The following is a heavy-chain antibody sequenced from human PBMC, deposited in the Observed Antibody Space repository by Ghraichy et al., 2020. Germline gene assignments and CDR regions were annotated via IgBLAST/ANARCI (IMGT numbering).Heavy chain of an antibody. D-gene: IGHD3-22*01. Sequence: GGSLRLSCAASGFTFSSYAMHWVRQAPGKGLEWVAVISYDGSNKYYADSVKGQFTISRDNSKNTLYLQMNSLRAEDTAVYYCARDLAPYYYDSSGYYWGQGTLVTVSS. CDR1: GFTFSSYA. J-gene: IGHJ4*02. CDR2: ISYDGSNK. CDR3: ARDLAPYYYDSSGYY. V-gene: IGHV3-30*04.